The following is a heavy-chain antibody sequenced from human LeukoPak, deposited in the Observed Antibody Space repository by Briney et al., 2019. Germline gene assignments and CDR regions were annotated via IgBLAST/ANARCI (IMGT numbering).Heavy chain of an antibody. CDR1: GYTFTNYG. CDR2: ISTYSANR. Sequence: ASVKVSCKASGYTFTNYGITWVRQAPGQGLEWMGWISTYSANRNYAQKLQGRVTMTTDTSTSTAYMELRSLRSDDTAVYYCARDQFGSGSDYWGQGTLVSVSS. V-gene: IGHV1-18*01. D-gene: IGHD6-25*01. J-gene: IGHJ4*02. CDR3: ARDQFGSGSDY.